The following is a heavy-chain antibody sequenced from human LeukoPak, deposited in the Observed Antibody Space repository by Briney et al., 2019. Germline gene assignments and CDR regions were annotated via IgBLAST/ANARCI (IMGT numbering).Heavy chain of an antibody. CDR1: GYSISSGYY. CDR2: IYDSGST. Sequence: SETLSLTCAVSGYSISSGYYCGWIRQPPGKGLEWIGSIYDSGSTYYNPSLKSRVTISVDTSKNQFSLKLSSVTAADTAVYYCARIFVWSGYYTGPAHFDYWGQGTLLTVSS. J-gene: IGHJ4*02. V-gene: IGHV4-38-2*01. D-gene: IGHD3-3*01. CDR3: ARIFVWSGYYTGPAHFDY.